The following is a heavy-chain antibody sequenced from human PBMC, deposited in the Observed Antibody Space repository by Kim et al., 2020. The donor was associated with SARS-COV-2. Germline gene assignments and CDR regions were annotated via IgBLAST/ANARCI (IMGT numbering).Heavy chain of an antibody. CDR3: Y. D-gene: IGHD6-6*01. Sequence: GGSLRLSCAASGFTFSSYEMNWVRQAPGKGLEWVSYISSSGSTIYYADSVKGRFTISRDNAKNSLYHCARDWPNIAARPNFDYWGQGTLVTVSS. V-gene: IGHV3-48*03. CDR1: GFTFSSYE. J-gene: IGHJ4*02. CDR2: ISSSGSTI.